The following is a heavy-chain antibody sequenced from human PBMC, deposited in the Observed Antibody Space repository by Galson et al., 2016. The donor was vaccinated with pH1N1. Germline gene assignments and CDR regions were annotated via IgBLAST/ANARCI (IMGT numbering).Heavy chain of an antibody. CDR1: GFTFSSYG. Sequence: SLRLSCAASGFTFSSYGMHWVRQAPGKGLEWVTIISYDGSNKYYADSVKGRFTISRDNSKNTLYLQMNSLRAEDTAMYYCAKDQSPFWRVVIPAADPQYFDYWGQGTLVTVSS. J-gene: IGHJ4*02. D-gene: IGHD2-2*01. V-gene: IGHV3-30*18. CDR2: ISYDGSNK. CDR3: AKDQSPFWRVVIPAADPQYFDY.